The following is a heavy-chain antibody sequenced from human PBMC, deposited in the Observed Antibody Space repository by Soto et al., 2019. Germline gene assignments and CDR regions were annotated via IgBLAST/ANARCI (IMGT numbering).Heavy chain of an antibody. CDR1: GGSISRGDYY. V-gene: IGHV4-30-4*02. CDR2: IYYSGST. J-gene: IGHJ5*02. D-gene: IGHD3-3*01. CDR3: ARGGMRFLSGWFDP. Sequence: SETLSLTCTVSGGSISRGDYYWSWIRQPPGKGLEWIGYIYYSGSTYYNPSLKSRVTISVGTSKNQFSLKLSSVTAADTAVYYCARGGMRFLSGWFDPWGQGTLVTVSS.